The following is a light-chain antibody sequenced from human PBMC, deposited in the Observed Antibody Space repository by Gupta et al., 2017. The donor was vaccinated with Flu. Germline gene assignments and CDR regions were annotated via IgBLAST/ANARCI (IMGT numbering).Light chain of an antibody. CDR3: AAWDDSLNGLV. CDR2: SNN. CDR1: STNIGRNT. J-gene: IGLJ2*01. Sequence: QSVLTQPPSASGTPGQRVTISCSGSSTNIGRNTVNWYQQVPGTAPKLLIYSNNQRPSGVPDRFSGSKSGTSVSLAISGLQSEDEADYYCAAWDDSLNGLVFGGGTKLTVL. V-gene: IGLV1-44*01.